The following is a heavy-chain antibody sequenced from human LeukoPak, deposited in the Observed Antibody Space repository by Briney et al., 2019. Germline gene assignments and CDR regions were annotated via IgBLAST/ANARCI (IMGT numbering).Heavy chain of an antibody. V-gene: IGHV3-30*04. CDR1: GFTFNNYA. Sequence: GGSLRLSCAGSGFTFNNYAVHWVRQAPGQGLEWVAVISHHAIHKYCADSVKGRFTISRDSSKNTVSLQMNSLRGEDTAVYYCTKDRSGTVQGSFGMDVWGQGTTVTVSS. CDR3: TKDRSGTVQGSFGMDV. CDR2: ISHHAIHK. J-gene: IGHJ6*02. D-gene: IGHD3-10*01.